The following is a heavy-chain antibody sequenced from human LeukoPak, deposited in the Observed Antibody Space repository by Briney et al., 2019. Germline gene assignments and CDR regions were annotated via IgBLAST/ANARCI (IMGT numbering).Heavy chain of an antibody. CDR1: GFTFSSYG. D-gene: IGHD3-10*01. Sequence: PGGSLRLSCAASGFTFSSYGMHWVRQAPGKGLEWVAVISYDGSNKYYADSVKGRFTISRDNSKNTLYLQMNSLKTEDTAVYYCASCNYWFGEFLNYYYYYMDVWGKGTTVTISS. CDR3: ASCNYWFGEFLNYYYYYMDV. J-gene: IGHJ6*03. CDR2: ISYDGSNK. V-gene: IGHV3-30*03.